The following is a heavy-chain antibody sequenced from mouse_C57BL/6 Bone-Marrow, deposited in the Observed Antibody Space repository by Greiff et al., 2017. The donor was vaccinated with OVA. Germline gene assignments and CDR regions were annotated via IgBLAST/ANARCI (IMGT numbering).Heavy chain of an antibody. CDR1: GFTFSDYG. V-gene: IGHV5-17*01. CDR2: ISSGSSTI. CDR3: ARPMVTTTGYAMDY. Sequence: EVKLMESGGGLVKPGGSLKLSCAASGFTFSDYGMHWVRQAPEKGLEWVAYISSGSSTIYYADTVKGRFTISRDNAKNTLFLQMTSLRSEDTAMYYCARPMVTTTGYAMDYWGQGTSVTVSS. J-gene: IGHJ4*01. D-gene: IGHD2-2*01.